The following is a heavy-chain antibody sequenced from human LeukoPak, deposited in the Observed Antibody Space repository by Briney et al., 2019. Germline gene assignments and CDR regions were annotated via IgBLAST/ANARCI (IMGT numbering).Heavy chain of an antibody. Sequence: SETLSLTCTVSGGSMSGYYWSWIRQPPGKGLEWIGYIYYSGSTNYNPSLKSRVTISVDTSKNHFSLRLSSVTAADTAVYYCARDRRYYDTSGTVYYDAMDVWGQGTTVAVSS. J-gene: IGHJ6*02. CDR1: GGSMSGYY. CDR2: IYYSGST. D-gene: IGHD3-22*01. V-gene: IGHV4-59*01. CDR3: ARDRRYYDTSGTVYYDAMDV.